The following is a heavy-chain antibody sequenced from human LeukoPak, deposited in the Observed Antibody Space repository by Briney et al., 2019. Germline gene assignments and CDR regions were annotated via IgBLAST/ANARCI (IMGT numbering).Heavy chain of an antibody. D-gene: IGHD3-3*01. CDR2: ITDSGGDT. Sequence: GGSLRLSCAASGFTFSSYAMTWVRQAPGKGLEWVSAITDSGGDTYHADSVKGRFPISRDNSKNTLYMQMNSLRAEDTAIYYCVKGSERSRPYYFDYWGQGTLVTVSS. J-gene: IGHJ4*02. V-gene: IGHV3-23*01. CDR1: GFTFSSYA. CDR3: VKGSERSRPYYFDY.